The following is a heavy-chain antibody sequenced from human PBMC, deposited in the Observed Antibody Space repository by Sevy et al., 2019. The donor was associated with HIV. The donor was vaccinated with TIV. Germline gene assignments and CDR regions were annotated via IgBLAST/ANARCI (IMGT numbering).Heavy chain of an antibody. CDR3: ARKYDSSGYFDY. CDR1: GFMFSNYA. J-gene: IGHJ4*02. CDR2: ISGTGGSGDKT. D-gene: IGHD3-22*01. Sequence: GGSLRLSCAASGFMFSNYAMNWVRQAPGKGLEWVAGISGTGGSGDKTNYADSVKGRFTISRDDSKNSLYLQLNSLRAEDTAIYYCARKYDSSGYFDYWGQGTLVTDSS. V-gene: IGHV3-23*01.